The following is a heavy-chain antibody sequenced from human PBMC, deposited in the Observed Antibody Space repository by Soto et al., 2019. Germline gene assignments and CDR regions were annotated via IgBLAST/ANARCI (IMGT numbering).Heavy chain of an antibody. D-gene: IGHD3-9*01. CDR2: IYWDDDK. CDR1: GFSLSTSGVG. Sequence: QITLKESGPTLVKPTQTLTLTCTFSGFSLSTSGVGVGWIRQPPGKALEWLALIYWDDDKRYSPSLKSRLTITKDTSKNQVVLTMTNMDPVDTATYYCAHALHGYYDILTGYILDDYFDYWGQGTLVTVSS. CDR3: AHALHGYYDILTGYILDDYFDY. V-gene: IGHV2-5*02. J-gene: IGHJ4*02.